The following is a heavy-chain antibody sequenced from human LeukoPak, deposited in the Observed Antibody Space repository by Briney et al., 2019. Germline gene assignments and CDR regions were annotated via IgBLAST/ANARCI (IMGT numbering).Heavy chain of an antibody. CDR2: ISYDGSNK. J-gene: IGHJ4*02. CDR1: GFTFSSYA. CDR3: ANGFYDTSGYYYDYFDH. V-gene: IGHV3-30*04. D-gene: IGHD3-22*01. Sequence: GGSLRLSCAASGFTFSSYAMHWVRQAPGKGLEWVAVISYDGSNKYYADSVKGRFTISRDNSKNTLHLQMNSLRAEDTAVYYCANGFYDTSGYYYDYFDHWGQGTLVTVSS.